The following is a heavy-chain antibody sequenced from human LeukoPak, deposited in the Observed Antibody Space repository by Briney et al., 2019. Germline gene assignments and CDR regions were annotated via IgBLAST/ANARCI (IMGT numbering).Heavy chain of an antibody. Sequence: ASVKVSCKASGYTFTGYYMHWVRQAPGQGLEWMGWINPNSGGTNYAQKFQGRVTMTRDTSISTAYMELSRLRSDDTAVYYCAYSAVAGILARVFDYWGQGTLVTVSS. CDR2: INPNSGGT. J-gene: IGHJ4*02. CDR1: GYTFTGYY. V-gene: IGHV1-2*02. D-gene: IGHD6-19*01. CDR3: AYSAVAGILARVFDY.